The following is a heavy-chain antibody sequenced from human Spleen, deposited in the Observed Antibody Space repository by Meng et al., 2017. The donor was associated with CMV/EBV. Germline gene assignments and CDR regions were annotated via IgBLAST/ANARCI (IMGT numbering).Heavy chain of an antibody. J-gene: IGHJ3*02. Sequence: SVKVSCKASGYTFTSYDINWVRQAPGQGLECLGGIIPSLGFANYAQKFQGRVTITADKSTSTAYMELTGLRSDDTAVYFCAKTRAGDDYKRPFEIWGQGTMVTVSS. CDR1: GYTFTSYD. CDR2: IIPSLGFA. D-gene: IGHD5-24*01. CDR3: AKTRAGDDYKRPFEI. V-gene: IGHV1-69*10.